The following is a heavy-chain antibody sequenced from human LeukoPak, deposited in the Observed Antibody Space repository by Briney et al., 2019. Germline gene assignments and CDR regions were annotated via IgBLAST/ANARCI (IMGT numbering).Heavy chain of an antibody. CDR1: GFTFSSYG. CDR3: AKDPRAIGIAAAAYDY. Sequence: GGSLRLSCAASGFTFSSYGMHWVRQAPGKGLEWVAFIRYDGSNKYYADSVKGRFTISRDNSKNTLYLQMNSLRAEDAAVYYCAKDPRAIGIAAAAYDYWGQGTLVTVSS. D-gene: IGHD6-13*01. J-gene: IGHJ4*02. V-gene: IGHV3-30*02. CDR2: IRYDGSNK.